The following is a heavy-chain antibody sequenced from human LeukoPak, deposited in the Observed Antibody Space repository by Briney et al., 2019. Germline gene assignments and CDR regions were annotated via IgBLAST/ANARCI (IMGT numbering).Heavy chain of an antibody. V-gene: IGHV3-66*01. CDR3: AREYYYGSGYFDY. Sequence: GGSLRLSCAASGLSVNVNYMSWVRQAPGKGLEWVSLIHSGGTTYYADSVTGRFTISRDNSKNTLYLQMNSLRAEDTAVYYCAREYYYGSGYFDYWGQGTLVTVSS. CDR1: GLSVNVNY. J-gene: IGHJ4*02. CDR2: IHSGGTT. D-gene: IGHD3-10*01.